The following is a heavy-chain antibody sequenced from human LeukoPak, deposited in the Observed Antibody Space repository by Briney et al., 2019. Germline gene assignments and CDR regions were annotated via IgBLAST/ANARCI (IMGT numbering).Heavy chain of an antibody. Sequence: SVKVSCKASGGTFSSYAISWVRQAPGQGLEWMGGIIPIFGTANYAQKFQGRVTITADESTSTAYMELSSLRSEDTAVYYCARDRITIFGVATVAFDIWGQGTMVTVSS. CDR3: ARDRITIFGVATVAFDI. V-gene: IGHV1-69*13. CDR1: GGTFSSYA. D-gene: IGHD3-3*01. CDR2: IIPIFGTA. J-gene: IGHJ3*02.